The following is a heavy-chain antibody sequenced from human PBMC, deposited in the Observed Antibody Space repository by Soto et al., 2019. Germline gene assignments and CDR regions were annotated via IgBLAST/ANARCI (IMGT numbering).Heavy chain of an antibody. CDR3: ASFFWSGYSSYYYYGMDV. CDR2: ISSSSSTI. Sequence: EVQLVESGGGLVQPGGSLRLSCAASGFTFSSYSMNWVRQAPGKGLEWVSYISSSSSTIYYADSVKGRFTISRDNAKNSLYLQMTRRRAEDTAVYYCASFFWSGYSSYYYYGMDVWGQGTTVTVSS. CDR1: GFTFSSYS. J-gene: IGHJ6*02. D-gene: IGHD3-3*01. V-gene: IGHV3-48*01.